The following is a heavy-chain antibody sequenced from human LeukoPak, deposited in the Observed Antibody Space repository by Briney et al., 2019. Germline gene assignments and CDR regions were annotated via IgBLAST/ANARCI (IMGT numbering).Heavy chain of an antibody. D-gene: IGHD6-19*01. CDR3: ARGGAVAGLY. CDR2: ISSSGSTT. J-gene: IGHJ4*02. Sequence: PGGSLRLSCAASGFTFSSYEMNWVRQATGKGLEWVSYISSSGSTTYYADSVKGRFTISRDNANISLYLQTNSLRGEDTSVYYCARGGAVAGLYWGQGTLVTVSS. V-gene: IGHV3-48*03. CDR1: GFTFSSYE.